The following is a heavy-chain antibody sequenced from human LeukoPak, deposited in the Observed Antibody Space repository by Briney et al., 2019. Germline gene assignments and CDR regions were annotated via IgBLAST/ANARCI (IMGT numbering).Heavy chain of an antibody. J-gene: IGHJ3*02. D-gene: IGHD1-26*01. CDR3: ARPYSGTYYDAFET. CDR1: GGSIGTYY. CDR2: IYYSGTT. V-gene: IGHV4-59*01. Sequence: SETLSLTCTVSGGSIGTYYWSWIRQPPGKGLEWIGHIYYSGTTNYNPSLKSRVTISVDTSKNQFSLKLSSVTAADTAVYYCARPYSGTYYDAFETWGQGTMVTVSS.